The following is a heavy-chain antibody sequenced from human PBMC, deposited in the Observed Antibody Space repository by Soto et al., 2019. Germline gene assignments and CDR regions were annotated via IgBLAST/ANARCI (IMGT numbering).Heavy chain of an antibody. D-gene: IGHD2-2*01. CDR3: ARLVVVAPVANA. CDR2: IFYTGTT. CDR1: GGSISYNRYY. Sequence: PSETLSLTCSVYGGSISYNRYYWGWIRQPPGKGLEWVGGIFYTGTTYYSPSLKDRVTISVDTSKNSFSLNLTSVTAADTAVYFCARLVVVAPVANACGEGNPVPVSS. J-gene: IGHJ5*02. V-gene: IGHV4-39*02.